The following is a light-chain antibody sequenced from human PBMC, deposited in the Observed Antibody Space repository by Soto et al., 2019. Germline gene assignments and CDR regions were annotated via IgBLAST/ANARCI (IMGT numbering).Light chain of an antibody. V-gene: IGKV1-5*03. CDR1: QTISSW. Sequence: DIQMTQSPSTLSGSVGDRVTITYRASQTISSWLAWYQPNPAKAPKLMIYKASTLKTGVPSRFSGSGSGTEFTLTIRSLQPEDSATYDCHQYYNRHPWTFGQGTQVDIK. CDR3: HQYYNRHPWT. CDR2: KAS. J-gene: IGKJ1*01.